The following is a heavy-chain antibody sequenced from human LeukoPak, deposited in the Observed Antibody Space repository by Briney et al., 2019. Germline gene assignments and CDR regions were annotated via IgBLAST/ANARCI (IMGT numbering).Heavy chain of an antibody. CDR3: AQDYSSSSHYFDS. J-gene: IGHJ4*02. Sequence: PSETLSLTCTVSGVSITYSYWSWIRQPAGKGLEWIGYIYTSGSTNYNPSLKSRVTMSVDTSKNQFSLKLSSVTAADTAVYFCAQDYSSSSHYFDSWGQGTLVTVSS. CDR2: IYTSGST. D-gene: IGHD6-13*01. V-gene: IGHV4-4*07. CDR1: GVSITYSY.